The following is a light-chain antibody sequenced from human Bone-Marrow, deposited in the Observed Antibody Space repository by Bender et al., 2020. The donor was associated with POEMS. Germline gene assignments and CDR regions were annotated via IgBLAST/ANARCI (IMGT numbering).Light chain of an antibody. CDR3: SSYTTSSTYV. CDR2: DVS. CDR1: SSDVGRYDC. J-gene: IGLJ1*01. Sequence: QSALTQPASVSGSPEQSITISCTGTSSDVGRYDCVSWYQQHPGKAPKLIIYDVSNRPSGASNRFSGSKSGNTASLTISGLQPEDEADYYCSSYTTSSTYVFGTGTKVTVL. V-gene: IGLV2-14*01.